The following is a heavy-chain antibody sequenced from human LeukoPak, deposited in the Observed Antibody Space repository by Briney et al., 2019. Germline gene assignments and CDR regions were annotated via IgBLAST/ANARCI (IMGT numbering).Heavy chain of an antibody. CDR3: ARNQDYGVYNSVGAFDI. Sequence: GGSLRLSCAASGFTFSRFEMNWVRQAPGKGLEWVSYISSAGGTIYYADSVKGRFTVSRDNAKNSLYLQMNSLRAEDTAVYYCARNQDYGVYNSVGAFDIWGQGTMVTVSS. D-gene: IGHD4-17*01. J-gene: IGHJ3*02. CDR2: ISSAGGTI. CDR1: GFTFSRFE. V-gene: IGHV3-48*03.